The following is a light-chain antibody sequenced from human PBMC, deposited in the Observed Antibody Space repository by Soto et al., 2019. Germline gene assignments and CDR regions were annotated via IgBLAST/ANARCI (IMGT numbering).Light chain of an antibody. CDR2: DAS. CDR3: QQYDNVPLT. CDR1: QDISDY. J-gene: IGKJ4*01. Sequence: DVQMTQSPSSLSAAVGDRVTITCQARQDISDYLNWYQHKTGEAPKRLIYDASKLEAGVPSRFSGRGAGTDFTFSISSLQPEDIDTYYCQQYDNVPLTFGGGTKVEIK. V-gene: IGKV1-33*01.